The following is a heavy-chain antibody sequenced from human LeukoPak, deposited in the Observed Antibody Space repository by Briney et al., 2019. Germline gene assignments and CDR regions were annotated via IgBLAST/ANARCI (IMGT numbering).Heavy chain of an antibody. CDR3: ARDKAQDSVYYGMDV. D-gene: IGHD6-6*01. J-gene: IGHJ6*02. V-gene: IGHV3-21*06. CDR2: ISSGSNYI. Sequence: GGPLRLSCAASGFTFSSYSMVWVRQAPGKGLEWVSSISSGSNYIYYADSVKGRFTISRDNARTSLYLQMNSLRAEDTVVYCARDKAQDSVYYGMDVWGQGTTVTVSS. CDR1: GFTFSSYS.